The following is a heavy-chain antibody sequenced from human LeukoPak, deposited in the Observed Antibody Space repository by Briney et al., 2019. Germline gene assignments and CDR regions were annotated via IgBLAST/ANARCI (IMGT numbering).Heavy chain of an antibody. Sequence: PGGSLRLSCAASGFTFSSYEMNWVRQAPGKGLEWVANIKQDGSEKYYVDSVKGRFTISRDNAKNSLYLQMNSLRAEDTAVYYCARDRDRYYYYYMDVWGKGTTVTVSS. J-gene: IGHJ6*03. CDR2: IKQDGSEK. CDR3: ARDRDRYYYYYMDV. D-gene: IGHD3-22*01. CDR1: GFTFSSYE. V-gene: IGHV3-7*01.